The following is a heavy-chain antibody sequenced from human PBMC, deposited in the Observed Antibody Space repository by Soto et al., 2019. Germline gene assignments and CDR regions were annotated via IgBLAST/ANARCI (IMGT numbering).Heavy chain of an antibody. Sequence: CESLKISCKGSGYSLTNYWIGWVRQMPGKGLEWMGIIYPGDSDTKYSPSFQGQVTISADESISTAYLQWSSLKASDTAMYYCARQGGSLGATIHYAFHSRGKGTLVT. CDR2: IYPGDSDT. J-gene: IGHJ3*02. V-gene: IGHV5-51*01. CDR3: ARQGGSLGATIHYAFHS. D-gene: IGHD5-12*01. CDR1: GYSLTNYW.